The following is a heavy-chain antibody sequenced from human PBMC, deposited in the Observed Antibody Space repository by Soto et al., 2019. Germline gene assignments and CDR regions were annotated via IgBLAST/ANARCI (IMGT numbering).Heavy chain of an antibody. CDR3: ARCTVTPYYGMDV. Sequence: QVQLVEYGGGVVQPGRSLRLSCAASGFTFSSYGMHWVRQAPGKGLDWVAVIWYDGSNKYYADSVKGRFTISRDNSKNTLYLQMNSLRAEYTAVYYCARCTVTPYYGMDVWGQGTTVTVSS. D-gene: IGHD4-17*01. CDR1: GFTFSSYG. J-gene: IGHJ6*02. CDR2: IWYDGSNK. V-gene: IGHV3-33*01.